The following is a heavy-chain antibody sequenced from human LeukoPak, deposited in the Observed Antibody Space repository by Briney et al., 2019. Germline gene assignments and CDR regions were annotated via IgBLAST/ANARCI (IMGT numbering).Heavy chain of an antibody. CDR3: ARDTYYYNSTAFYHYYYGMDV. J-gene: IGHJ6*02. D-gene: IGHD3-22*01. CDR1: GFTFSNCW. CDR2: IEGDGSRT. V-gene: IGHV3-74*01. Sequence: GGSLRLSCAASGFTFSNCWMHWVRQVPGKGLEWVSRIEGDGSRTSYADSVKGRFTISRDNAKNTLSLQMNSLRAEDTAVYYCARDTYYYNSTAFYHYYYGMDVWGQGTTVTVSS.